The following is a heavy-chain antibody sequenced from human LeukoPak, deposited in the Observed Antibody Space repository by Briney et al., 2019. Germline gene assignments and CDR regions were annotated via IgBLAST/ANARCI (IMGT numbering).Heavy chain of an antibody. CDR1: GVSISSYY. V-gene: IGHV4-59*08. D-gene: IGHD1-26*01. CDR2: IYYSGYT. CDR3: ARHAIYSGGYSYWFDP. J-gene: IGHJ5*02. Sequence: AETLSLTRTVSGVSISSYYWSWLRQPPGKGLEWIAYIYYSGYTNYNPSLKSRASISLDTSKNLCSLRLSSVTAADTAVYYCARHAIYSGGYSYWFDPWGRGTLVTVSS.